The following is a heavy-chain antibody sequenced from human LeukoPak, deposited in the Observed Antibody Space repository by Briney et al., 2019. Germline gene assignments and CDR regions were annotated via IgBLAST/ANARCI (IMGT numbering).Heavy chain of an antibody. Sequence: SETLSLTCTVSGGSNSSYYWSLIRQPAGKGLEWIGYIYYSGSTNYNPSLKSRVTISVDTSKNQFSLKLSSVTAADTAVYYCARVGIQVYSYGSSWFDPWGQGTLVTVSS. CDR2: IYYSGST. CDR3: ARVGIQVYSYGSSWFDP. D-gene: IGHD5-18*01. V-gene: IGHV4-59*01. J-gene: IGHJ5*02. CDR1: GGSNSSYY.